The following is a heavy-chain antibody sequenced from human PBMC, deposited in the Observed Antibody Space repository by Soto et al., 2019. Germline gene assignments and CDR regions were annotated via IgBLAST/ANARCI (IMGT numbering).Heavy chain of an antibody. CDR1: GFTA. CDR3: AKLSSGWFGPFDY. D-gene: IGHD6-19*01. Sequence: GGSLRLSCAASGFTAMSWVRQAPGKGLEWVSVISGSGGSTYYADSAKGRFTISRDNSKNTLYLQMNSLRAEDTAVYYCAKLSSGWFGPFDYWGQGTLVTVSS. V-gene: IGHV3-23*01. CDR2: ISGSGGST. J-gene: IGHJ4*02.